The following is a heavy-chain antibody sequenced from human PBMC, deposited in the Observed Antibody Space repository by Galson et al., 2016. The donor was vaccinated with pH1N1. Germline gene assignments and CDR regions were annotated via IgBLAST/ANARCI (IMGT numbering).Heavy chain of an antibody. Sequence: SLRLSCAASGFIFTNYWMHWVRQAPGRGLVWVARVNNDGSSTNYADSVKGRFTLSRDNAKNTVFLEMSSLRAEDTGAYYCVRGRYCSGGSCYSPTAEYFQHWGRGTLLTFSS. J-gene: IGHJ1*01. CDR2: VNNDGSST. V-gene: IGHV3-74*01. CDR3: VRGRYCSGGSCYSPTAEYFQH. D-gene: IGHD2-15*01. CDR1: GFIFTNYW.